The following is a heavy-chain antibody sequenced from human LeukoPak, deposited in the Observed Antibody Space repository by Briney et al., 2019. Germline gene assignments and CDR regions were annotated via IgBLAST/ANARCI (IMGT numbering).Heavy chain of an antibody. D-gene: IGHD2-2*02. Sequence: SETLSLTCSVSGGSVSSSDYSWGWIRQPPGKGLEWIGDIYHSGTTYYNPSLMSRVIISVDTSKKQFALELRSVTAADTAVYHCARRRYCSSNNCYSGFDYWGQGTLVTVSS. CDR1: GGSVSSSDYS. CDR2: IYHSGTT. V-gene: IGHV4-39*01. CDR3: ARRRYCSSNNCYSGFDY. J-gene: IGHJ4*02.